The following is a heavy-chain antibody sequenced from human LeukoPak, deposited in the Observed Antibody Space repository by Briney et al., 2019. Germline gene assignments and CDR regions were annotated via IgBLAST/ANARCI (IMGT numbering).Heavy chain of an antibody. Sequence: GASVKVSCKTSGYTFITFGINWVRQAPGQGLEWMGWIDTSRGDTHYAQNLQGRAAMTTHTPTSTAYMELRSLTSNDTAVYYCATWRGPGWTADSVDWGQGTLVTVSS. CDR2: IDTSRGDT. V-gene: IGHV1-18*01. CDR3: ATWRGPGWTADSVD. J-gene: IGHJ4*02. D-gene: IGHD5/OR15-5a*01. CDR1: GYTFITFG.